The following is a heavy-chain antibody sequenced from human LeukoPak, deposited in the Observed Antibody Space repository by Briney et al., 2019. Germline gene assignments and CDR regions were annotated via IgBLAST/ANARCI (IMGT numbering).Heavy chain of an antibody. CDR2: ISGSGGST. Sequence: GGSLRLSCAASGFTFSSHWMSWVRQAPGKGLEWVSAISGSGGSTYYADSVKGRFTISRDNSKNTLYLQMNSLRAEDTAVYYCAKVSPSFREQGAFDIWGQGTMVTVSS. V-gene: IGHV3-23*01. CDR1: GFTFSSHW. J-gene: IGHJ3*02. D-gene: IGHD1/OR15-1a*01. CDR3: AKVSPSFREQGAFDI.